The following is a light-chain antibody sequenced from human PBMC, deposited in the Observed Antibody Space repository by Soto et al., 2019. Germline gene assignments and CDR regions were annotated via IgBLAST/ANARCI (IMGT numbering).Light chain of an antibody. CDR1: ETVATN. CDR2: GAS. V-gene: IGKV3-15*01. CDR3: QQYSEWPPMT. J-gene: IGKJ1*01. Sequence: VMTQSPATLSVSPGERATLSCCASETVATNLAWYQQKPGQAPRLLISGASTRAAGISDRFRGSGSGTEFTLTLSSLRSEDSAIYYCQQYSEWPPMTFGQGTKVEI.